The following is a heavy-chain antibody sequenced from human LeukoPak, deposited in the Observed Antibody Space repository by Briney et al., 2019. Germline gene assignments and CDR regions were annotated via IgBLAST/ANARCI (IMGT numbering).Heavy chain of an antibody. CDR2: INPNSGGT. CDR1: GYTFTGYY. V-gene: IGHV1-2*02. Sequence: ASVKVSCKASGYTFTGYYMHWVRQAPGQGLEWMGWINPNSGGTNYAQKFQGRVTMTRDTSISTAYMELSRLRSDDTVVYYCAAFGTTGTLTLSNWFDPWGQGTLVTVSS. D-gene: IGHD1-1*01. CDR3: AAFGTTGTLTLSNWFDP. J-gene: IGHJ5*02.